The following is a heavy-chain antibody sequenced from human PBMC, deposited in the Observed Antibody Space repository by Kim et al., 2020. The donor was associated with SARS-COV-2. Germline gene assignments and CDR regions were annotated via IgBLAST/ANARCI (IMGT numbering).Heavy chain of an antibody. CDR2: INPDSGGT. CDR1: GYTFTSYN. V-gene: IGHV1-2*02. Sequence: ASVKVSCKASGYTFTSYNIHWVRQAPGQGFEWMGWINPDSGGTNSAQKFQGRVTLTRDTSTSTAYMELNRLKSDDTAVYYCARPSRVGRLSFDSWGQGTLVTVSS. J-gene: IGHJ4*02. D-gene: IGHD3-10*01. CDR3: ARPSRVGRLSFDS.